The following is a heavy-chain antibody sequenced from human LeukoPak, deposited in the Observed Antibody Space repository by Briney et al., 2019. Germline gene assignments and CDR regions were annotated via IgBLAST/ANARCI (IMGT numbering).Heavy chain of an antibody. Sequence: GGSLRLSCAASGFSFSTYAMSWVRQAPGKGLEWDSGVNGNGGSTSYADSVKGRFTIFRDNSKNTVYLQMNSLRVEDTAVYYCAKSLYGGCDYWGQGTVVTVSS. CDR1: GFSFSTYA. CDR2: VNGNGGST. CDR3: AKSLYGGCDY. V-gene: IGHV3-23*01. J-gene: IGHJ4*02. D-gene: IGHD3-16*02.